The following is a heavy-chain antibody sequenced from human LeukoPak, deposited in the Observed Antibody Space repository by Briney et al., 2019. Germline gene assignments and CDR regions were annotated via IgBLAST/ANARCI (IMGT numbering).Heavy chain of an antibody. D-gene: IGHD6-13*01. CDR3: ASRIAAAVDY. V-gene: IGHV4-34*01. J-gene: IGHJ4*02. CDR1: GGSFSGYY. Sequence: PSETLSLTCAVYGGSFSGYYWSWIRQPPGKGLEWIREINHSGSTNYNPSLKSRVTISVDTSKNQFSLKLSSVTAADTAVYYCASRIAAAVDYWGQGTLVTVSS. CDR2: INHSGST.